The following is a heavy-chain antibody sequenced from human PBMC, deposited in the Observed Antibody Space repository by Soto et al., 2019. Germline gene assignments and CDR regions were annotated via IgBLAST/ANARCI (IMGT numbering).Heavy chain of an antibody. J-gene: IGHJ5*02. CDR1: GGSISTYY. CDR2: IYYSGST. V-gene: IGHV4-59*01. Sequence: SETLSLTCTVSGGSISTYYWSWIRQPPGKGLEWIGYIYYSGSTNYNPSLKSRVTISLDTSKNQFSLRLSSVTAADTAVYYCARETYSSGWYYWFDPWGQGTLVSVS. CDR3: ARETYSSGWYYWFDP. D-gene: IGHD6-19*01.